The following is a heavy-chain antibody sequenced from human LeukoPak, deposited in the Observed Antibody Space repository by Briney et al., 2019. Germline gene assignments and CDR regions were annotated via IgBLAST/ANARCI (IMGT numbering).Heavy chain of an antibody. J-gene: IGHJ5*02. D-gene: IGHD3-10*01. CDR2: IDPSDSYT. CDR1: GYSFTNYW. CDR3: ARLRVVTDNWFDP. V-gene: IGHV5-10-1*04. Sequence: GESLKISCKGSGYSFTNYWINWVRQMPGKGLEWMGRIDPSDSYTNYSPSFQGQVTISADKSISTAYLQWSSLKASDTAMYYCARLRVVTDNWFDPWGQGTLVTVSS.